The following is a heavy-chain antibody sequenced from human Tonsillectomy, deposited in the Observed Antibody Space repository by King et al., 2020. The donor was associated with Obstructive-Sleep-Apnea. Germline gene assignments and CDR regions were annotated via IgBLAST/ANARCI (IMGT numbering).Heavy chain of an antibody. CDR2: INTRGTT. Sequence: VQLVESGGGMVQPGGSLRLSCLASGFTFSNYAISWVRQAPGKGLEWVSAINTRGTTFYAGAVRGGFTISRDNSKYRVNLQVNSLRAEDTALYYCAKEGGGSGIYWVDSWGQGTLVTVSS. CDR3: AKEGGGSGIYWVDS. D-gene: IGHD3-10*01. J-gene: IGHJ4*02. V-gene: IGHV3-23*04. CDR1: GFTFSNYA.